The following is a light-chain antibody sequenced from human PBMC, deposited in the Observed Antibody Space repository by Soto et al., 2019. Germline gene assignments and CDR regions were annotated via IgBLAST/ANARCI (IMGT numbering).Light chain of an antibody. CDR2: DAS. J-gene: IGKJ1*01. CDR3: QQYASSPQT. CDR1: QSVKSSY. V-gene: IGKV3-20*01. Sequence: EIVLTQSPGALSLSLGERATLSCRASQSVKSSYLAWYRQKPGQTPRLLIYDASTRATGIPDRFSGSGSGTDFTLNISGLEPEDFAVYSCQQYASSPQTFGQGTKVEF.